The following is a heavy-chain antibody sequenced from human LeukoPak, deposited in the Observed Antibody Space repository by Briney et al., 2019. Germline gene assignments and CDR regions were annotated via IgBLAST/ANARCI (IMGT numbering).Heavy chain of an antibody. CDR1: GGAFSGYY. CDR2: ITHSGNT. CDR3: ARVTLFYDILSGYYSRSKGRYCMDV. Sequence: SETLSLSCAVYGGAFSGYYWSWIRQPPGKGLEWIGAITHSGNTNYTPSLKSRVTISVETSKNSFSLKLSSVTAADTAVYYCARVTLFYDILSGYYSRSKGRYCMDVWGQGTTVTVSS. D-gene: IGHD3-9*01. J-gene: IGHJ6*02. V-gene: IGHV4-34*01.